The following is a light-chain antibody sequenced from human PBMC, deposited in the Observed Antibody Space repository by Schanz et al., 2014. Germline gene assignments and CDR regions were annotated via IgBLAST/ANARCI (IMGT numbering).Light chain of an antibody. CDR2: AAS. CDR3: QQSHTSPVT. J-gene: IGKJ2*01. Sequence: DIQMTQSPSSVSASVGDRVTITCRASQGISSWVAWYQQKPGKAPELLIYAASTLQSGVPSRFSGSGSGTEFTLTSSSLQPEDFATYYCQQSHTSPVTFGQGTKLEIK. V-gene: IGKV1-12*01. CDR1: QGISSW.